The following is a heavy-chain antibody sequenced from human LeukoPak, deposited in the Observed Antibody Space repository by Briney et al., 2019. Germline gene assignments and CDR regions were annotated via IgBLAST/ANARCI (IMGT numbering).Heavy chain of an antibody. CDR2: INPNSGGT. CDR1: GSAFTCYN. J-gene: IGHJ4*02. CDR3: ARGLLWFGERDY. Sequence: ASVKLSCKASGSAFTCYNIHWVRQAPGQGLEWMGWINPNSGGTNYAQKFQGRVTMTRDTSISTAYMELSRLRSDDTAVYYCARGLLWFGERDYWGQGTLVTVSS. V-gene: IGHV1-2*02. D-gene: IGHD3-10*01.